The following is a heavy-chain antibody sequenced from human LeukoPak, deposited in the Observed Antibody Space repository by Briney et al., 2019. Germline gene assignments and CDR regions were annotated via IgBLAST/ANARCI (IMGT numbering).Heavy chain of an antibody. CDR2: IKEDGSEK. Sequence: PGGSLRLSCAASAFSFSKFALIWVRQAPGKGLEWVANIKEDGSEKYYVDSMKGRFTVSRDNAKNSLYLQMDSLRAEDTAVYYCARGGTFVSDYWGQGTLVTVSS. V-gene: IGHV3-7*01. CDR3: ARGGTFVSDY. CDR1: AFSFSKFA. J-gene: IGHJ4*02. D-gene: IGHD1-1*01.